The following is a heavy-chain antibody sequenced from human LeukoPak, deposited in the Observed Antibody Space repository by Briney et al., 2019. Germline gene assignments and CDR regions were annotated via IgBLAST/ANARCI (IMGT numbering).Heavy chain of an antibody. V-gene: IGHV3-30*04. D-gene: IGHD2-2*01. CDR2: ISYDGSNK. J-gene: IGHJ5*02. CDR3: ARGGSETVMYQLPPFDP. Sequence: GRSLRLSCAASGFTFSSYAMHWVRQAPGKGLEWVAVISYDGSNKYYADSVKGRFTISRDNSKNTLYLQMNSLRAEDTAVYYCARGGSETVMYQLPPFDPWGQGTLVTVSS. CDR1: GFTFSSYA.